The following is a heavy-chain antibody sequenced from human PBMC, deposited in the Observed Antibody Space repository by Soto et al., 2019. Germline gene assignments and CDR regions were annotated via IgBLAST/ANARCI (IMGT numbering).Heavy chain of an antibody. V-gene: IGHV4-34*01. D-gene: IGHD6-13*01. CDR3: VVQAAAGNLDY. J-gene: IGHJ4*02. CDR2: INHSGST. CDR1: GGSLSGYY. Sequence: QVQLQQWGAGLLKPSETLSLTCAVYGGSLSGYYWSWIRQPPGKGLEWIGEINHSGSTNYNPSLKSRVTISVDTSKNQFSLKLSSVTATDTAVYYCVVQAAAGNLDYWGQGTLVTVSS.